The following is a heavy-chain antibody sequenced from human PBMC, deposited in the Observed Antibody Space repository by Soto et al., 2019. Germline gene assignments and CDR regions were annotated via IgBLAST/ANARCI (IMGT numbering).Heavy chain of an antibody. CDR3: ARGPHIVVRYEGFDI. CDR2: ISSSSSYI. J-gene: IGHJ3*02. Sequence: GGSLRLSCAASGFTFSSYSMNWVRQAPGKGLEWVSSISSSSSYIYYADSVKGRFTISRDNAKNSLYLQMNSLRAEDTAVYYCARGPHIVVRYEGFDIWGQGTMVTVSS. D-gene: IGHD3-22*01. CDR1: GFTFSSYS. V-gene: IGHV3-21*01.